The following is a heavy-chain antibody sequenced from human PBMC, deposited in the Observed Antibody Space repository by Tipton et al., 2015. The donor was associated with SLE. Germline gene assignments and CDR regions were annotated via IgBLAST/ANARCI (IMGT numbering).Heavy chain of an antibody. D-gene: IGHD1-26*01. J-gene: IGHJ2*01. CDR1: GGSISSGSYY. V-gene: IGHV4-61*02. CDR2: IYTSGST. CDR3: ARHRSQGYFDL. Sequence: TLSLTCTVSGGSISSGSYYWSWIRQPAGKGLEWIGRIYTSGSTNYNPSLKSRVTISVDTSKNQFSVKVRSVTAADTAVYYCARHRSQGYFDLWGRGTLATVSS.